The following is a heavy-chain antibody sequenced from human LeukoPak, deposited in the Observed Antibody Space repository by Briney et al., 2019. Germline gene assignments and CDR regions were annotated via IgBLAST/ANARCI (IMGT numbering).Heavy chain of an antibody. CDR1: GYTFTSYG. Sequence: ASVKVSCKASGYTFTSYGISWVRQAPGQGLEWMGWISAYNGNTNYAQKLQGRVTMTTDTSTSTAYMELRSLRSDDTAVYYCAREYSLWFGELLSPFEGQSDYWGQGTLVTVSS. J-gene: IGHJ4*02. CDR2: ISAYNGNT. CDR3: AREYSLWFGELLSPFEGQSDY. D-gene: IGHD3-10*01. V-gene: IGHV1-18*01.